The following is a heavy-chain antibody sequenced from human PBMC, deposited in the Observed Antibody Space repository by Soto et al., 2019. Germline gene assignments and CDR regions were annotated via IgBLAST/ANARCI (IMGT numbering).Heavy chain of an antibody. CDR1: GGSISSYY. J-gene: IGHJ6*03. CDR3: ARVAYLGELQHYYMDV. D-gene: IGHD3-16*01. Sequence: QVQLQESGPGLVKPSETLSLTCTVSGGSISSYYWSWIRQPPGKGLEWIGYIYYSGSTNYNPSLKSRVTISVDTSKNQFSLKLSALIAADTAVYYCARVAYLGELQHYYMDVWGKGTTVTVSS. V-gene: IGHV4-59*01. CDR2: IYYSGST.